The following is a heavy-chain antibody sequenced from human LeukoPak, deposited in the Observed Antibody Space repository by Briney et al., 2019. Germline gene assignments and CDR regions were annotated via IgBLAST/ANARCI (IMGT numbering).Heavy chain of an antibody. J-gene: IGHJ6*03. D-gene: IGHD2-2*02. Sequence: ASVKVSCKASGYTFTSYGISWVRQAPGQGLEWMGWISAYNGNTNYAQKLQGRVTMTTDTSTSTAYMELRSLRSDDTAVYYCARDRTPRQLLYNGAPMDVWGKGTTVTVSS. CDR3: ARDRTPRQLLYNGAPMDV. CDR2: ISAYNGNT. CDR1: GYTFTSYG. V-gene: IGHV1-18*01.